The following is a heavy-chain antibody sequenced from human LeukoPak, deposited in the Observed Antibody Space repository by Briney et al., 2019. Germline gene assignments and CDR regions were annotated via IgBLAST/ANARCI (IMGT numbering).Heavy chain of an antibody. CDR3: AREGRGGYYYYYMDV. D-gene: IGHD3-10*01. Sequence: SETLSLTCGVYGGSFSSDYWSWIRQPPGKGLEWIGEINHSGSTNYNPSLKSRVTISVDTSKNQFSLKLSSVTAADTAVYYCAREGRGGYYYYYMDVWGKGTTVTIPS. CDR2: INHSGST. V-gene: IGHV4-34*01. CDR1: GGSFSSDY. J-gene: IGHJ6*03.